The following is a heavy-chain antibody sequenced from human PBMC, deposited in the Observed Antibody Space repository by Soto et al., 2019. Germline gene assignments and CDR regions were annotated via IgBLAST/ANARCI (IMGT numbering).Heavy chain of an antibody. D-gene: IGHD5-12*01. V-gene: IGHV4-31*03. CDR1: GGSISSASYY. Sequence: QVQLQESGPGLVEPSQTLSLTCTVSGGSISSASYYWSWIRQHPGKGLEWIGYIYYNGNTYYNPSLKSRTIISRDTPKNPFTLKLTSVTAADTAVFLCARGDGYGLFDYWGQGTLVTVSS. J-gene: IGHJ4*02. CDR3: ARGDGYGLFDY. CDR2: IYYNGNT.